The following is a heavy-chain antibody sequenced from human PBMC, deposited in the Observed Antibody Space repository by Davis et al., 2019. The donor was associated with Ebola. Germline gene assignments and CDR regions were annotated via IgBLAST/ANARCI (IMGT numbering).Heavy chain of an antibody. CDR3: ARTSITIFHMDV. Sequence: SETLSLTCSVSGGSISNYYWSWIRQPPGKGLEWIGYIYHSESSNYNPSLKSRVTISVDTSKNHFSLKLSSVTAADTAVYYCARTSITIFHMDVWGQGTTVTVSS. J-gene: IGHJ6*02. CDR2: IYHSESS. CDR1: GGSISNYY. V-gene: IGHV4-59*08. D-gene: IGHD3-9*01.